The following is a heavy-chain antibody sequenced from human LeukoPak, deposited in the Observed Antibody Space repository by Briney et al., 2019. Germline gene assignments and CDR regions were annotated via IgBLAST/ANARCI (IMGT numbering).Heavy chain of an antibody. CDR1: GYTFTSYD. D-gene: IGHD6-19*01. Sequence: ASVKVSCKASGYTFTSYDINWVRQATGQGLEWMGWMNPNSGNTGYAQKFQGRATMTRNTSISTAYMELSSLRSEDTAVYYCASFDIAVAGTLDYWGQGTLVTVSS. J-gene: IGHJ4*02. CDR2: MNPNSGNT. V-gene: IGHV1-8*01. CDR3: ASFDIAVAGTLDY.